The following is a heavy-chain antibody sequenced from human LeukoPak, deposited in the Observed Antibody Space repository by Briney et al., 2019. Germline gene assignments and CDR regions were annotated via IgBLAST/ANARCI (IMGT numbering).Heavy chain of an antibody. CDR3: ARGDKQLVFNRNKGGFDP. V-gene: IGHV3-30*03. CDR1: GFTFSDYG. D-gene: IGHD6-13*01. J-gene: IGHJ5*02. Sequence: GGSLRLSCAAAGFTFSDYGMSWVRQAPGKGLEWVTIISYDGSNKYYADSVKGRFTISRDNSKNTLYLQMNSLRTEDTAVYYCARGDKQLVFNRNKGGFDPWGQGTLVTVSS. CDR2: ISYDGSNK.